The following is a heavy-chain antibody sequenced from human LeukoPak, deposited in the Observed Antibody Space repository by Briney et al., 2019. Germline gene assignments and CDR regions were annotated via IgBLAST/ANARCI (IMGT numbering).Heavy chain of an antibody. Sequence: PGGSLRLSCAASGFTVSNYAMNWVRQAPGKGLEWVSDISGSGRSTYYADSVKGRFTVSRDNSRNTLSLQMKSLRAEDTAVYYCAKGGSYYYDSSGYFGYWGQGTLVTVSS. CDR1: GFTVSNYA. J-gene: IGHJ4*02. V-gene: IGHV3-23*01. CDR3: AKGGSYYYDSSGYFGY. D-gene: IGHD3-22*01. CDR2: ISGSGRST.